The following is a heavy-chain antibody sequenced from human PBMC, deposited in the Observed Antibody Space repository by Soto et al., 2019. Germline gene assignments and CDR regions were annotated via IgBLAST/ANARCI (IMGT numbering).Heavy chain of an antibody. CDR3: APRVAGNLYYYGMDV. D-gene: IGHD1-26*01. V-gene: IGHV3-7*02. J-gene: IGHJ6*02. CDR1: GITLSISW. Sequence: GGSVRLSCAASGITLSISWMTWIRQAPGKGLEWVANIKQDGSEKQYVDSVKGRFTVSRDNAKNSLFLQMDSLSAEDTAVYYCAPRVAGNLYYYGMDVWGQGTTVTVSS. CDR2: IKQDGSEK.